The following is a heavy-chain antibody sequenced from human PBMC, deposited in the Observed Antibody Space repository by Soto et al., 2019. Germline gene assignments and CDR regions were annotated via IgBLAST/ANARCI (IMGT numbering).Heavy chain of an antibody. CDR3: ARAGEYSSGWYDLDY. D-gene: IGHD6-19*01. J-gene: IGHJ4*02. Sequence: QVQLVESGGGVVQPGRSLRLSCAASGFTFSSYAMHWVRQAPGKGLEWVAVISYDGSNKYYADSVKGRFTISRDNSKNTLYLQMNSLRAEDTAVSYCARAGEYSSGWYDLDYWGQGTLVTVSS. CDR1: GFTFSSYA. CDR2: ISYDGSNK. V-gene: IGHV3-30-3*01.